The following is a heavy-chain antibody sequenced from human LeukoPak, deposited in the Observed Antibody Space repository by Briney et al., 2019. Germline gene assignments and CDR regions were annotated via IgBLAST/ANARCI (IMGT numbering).Heavy chain of an antibody. Sequence: ASVKVSCKASGYTFTNYDINWVRQATGQGPEWMGWMNPNSGNTGYAQKFQGRVTMTRNTSISTAYMELSSLTTEDTAVYYCAVCKRRYWLDPWGQGTLVTVSS. CDR1: GYTFTNYD. CDR3: AVCKRRYWLDP. V-gene: IGHV1-8*01. D-gene: IGHD6-25*01. J-gene: IGHJ5*02. CDR2: MNPNSGNT.